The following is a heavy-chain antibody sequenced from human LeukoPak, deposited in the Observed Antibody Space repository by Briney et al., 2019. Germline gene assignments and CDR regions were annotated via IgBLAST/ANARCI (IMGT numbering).Heavy chain of an antibody. D-gene: IGHD5-18*01. CDR2: TVPILGIA. J-gene: IGHJ3*01. V-gene: IGHV1-69*04. CDR3: ARDQGDNSYGYYAIWYAFDV. CDR1: GGTFNNYA. Sequence: ASVKVSCKASGGTFNNYAISWVRQAPGKGLEWMGRTVPILGIANYAQEFQGRLIITADKATSSAYMELSSLRSEDTAVYYCARDQGDNSYGYYAIWYAFDVWGQGTMVTVSS.